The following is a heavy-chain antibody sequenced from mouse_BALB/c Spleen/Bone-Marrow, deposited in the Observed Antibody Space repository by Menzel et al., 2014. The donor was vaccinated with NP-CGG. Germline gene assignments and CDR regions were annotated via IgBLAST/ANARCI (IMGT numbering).Heavy chain of an antibody. Sequence: PLQQSGAELVKPGASVKLSCTASGFNIKDTYMHWVKQRPEQGLEWIGWIDPANGNTKYDPNFQGKATITADTTSNTAYLQLSSLTSEDTAVYYCARDYDYFFDYWGQGTTLTVSS. CDR3: ARDYDYFFDY. CDR2: IDPANGNT. J-gene: IGHJ2*01. CDR1: GFNIKDTY. D-gene: IGHD2-4*01. V-gene: IGHV14-3*02.